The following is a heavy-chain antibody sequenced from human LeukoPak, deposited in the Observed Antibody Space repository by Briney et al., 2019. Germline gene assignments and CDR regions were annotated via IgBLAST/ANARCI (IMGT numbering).Heavy chain of an antibody. J-gene: IGHJ4*02. V-gene: IGHV3-7*01. Sequence: GGSLRLSCAASGFTFSSYWMSWVRQAPGKGLEWVANIKQDGSEKYYVDSVKGRFTISRDNAKNSLYLQMNSLRAEDTAVYYCARGNHPYSSGWYEFDYWGQGTLVTVSS. CDR2: IKQDGSEK. D-gene: IGHD6-19*01. CDR3: ARGNHPYSSGWYEFDY. CDR1: GFTFSSYW.